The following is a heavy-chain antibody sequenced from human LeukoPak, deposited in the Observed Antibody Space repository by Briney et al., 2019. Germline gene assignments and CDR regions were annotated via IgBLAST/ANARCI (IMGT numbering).Heavy chain of an antibody. V-gene: IGHV1-69*05. CDR1: GGTFSSYA. CDR3: ARGSDYGDYFPK. CDR2: IIPIFGTA. J-gene: IGHJ1*01. Sequence: ASVKVSCKASGGTFSSYAISWVRQAPGQGLEWMGRIIPIFGTANYAQKFQGRVTITTDESTSTAYMELSGLRSEDTAVYYCARGSDYGDYFPKWGQGTLVTVSS. D-gene: IGHD4-17*01.